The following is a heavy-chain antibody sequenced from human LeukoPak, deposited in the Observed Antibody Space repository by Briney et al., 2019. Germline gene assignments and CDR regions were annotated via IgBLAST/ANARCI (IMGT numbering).Heavy chain of an antibody. CDR1: GYTFTSYG. CDR2: ISANDGNT. CDR3: ARESHITREDY. J-gene: IGHJ4*02. D-gene: IGHD3-10*01. Sequence: ASVNVSCKASGYTFTSYGISWVRQAPGQGLEWMGWISANDGNTDYPQKLQGRVTMTTDTSTSTAYMELRSLRSDDTAVYYCARESHITREDYWGQGTLVTVSS. V-gene: IGHV1-18*01.